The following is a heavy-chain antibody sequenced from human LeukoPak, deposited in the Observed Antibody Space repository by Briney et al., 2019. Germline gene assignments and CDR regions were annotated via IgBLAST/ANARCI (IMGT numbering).Heavy chain of an antibody. CDR2: ISSSSSYI. D-gene: IGHD1-1*01. V-gene: IGHV3-21*01. J-gene: IGHJ4*02. CDR1: GFAFNSYA. CDR3: ARGSAVQTFFDY. Sequence: GGSLRLSCAASGFAFNSYAMSWVRQAPGKGLEWVSSISSSSSYIYYADSVKGRFTISRDNAKNSLYLQMNSLRAEDTAVYYCARGSAVQTFFDYWGQGTLVTVSS.